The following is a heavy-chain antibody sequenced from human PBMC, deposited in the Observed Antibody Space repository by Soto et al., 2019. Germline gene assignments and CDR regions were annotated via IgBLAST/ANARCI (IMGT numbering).Heavy chain of an antibody. D-gene: IGHD6-19*01. CDR3: ARGEAVSGTGRYSYFGLVV. Sequence: ASVKVSCKASGYTFTSYGISWVRQAPGQGLVWMGWISAYNGNTNYAQKLQGRVTMTTDTSTSTAYMELRSLRSDDTAVYYCARGEAVSGTGRYSYFGLVVWGQGLPVTVPS. J-gene: IGHJ6*02. V-gene: IGHV1-18*01. CDR1: GYTFTSYG. CDR2: ISAYNGNT.